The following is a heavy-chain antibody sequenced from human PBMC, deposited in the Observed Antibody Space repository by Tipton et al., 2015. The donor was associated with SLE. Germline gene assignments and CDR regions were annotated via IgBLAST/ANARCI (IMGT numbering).Heavy chain of an antibody. CDR3: ARPFYYDSSGYLPDY. Sequence: SLRLSCAASGFTFSSYSMNWVRQAPGKGLEWVSSISSSSSYIYYADSVKGRFTISRDNAKNSLYLQMNSLRAEDTAVYYCARPFYYDSSGYLPDYWGQGTLVTVSS. J-gene: IGHJ4*02. D-gene: IGHD3-22*01. CDR1: GFTFSSYS. V-gene: IGHV3-21*01. CDR2: ISSSSSYI.